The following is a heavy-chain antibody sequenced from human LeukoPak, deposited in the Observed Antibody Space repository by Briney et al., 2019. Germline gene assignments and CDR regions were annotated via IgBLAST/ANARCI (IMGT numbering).Heavy chain of an antibody. CDR2: IWYDGSNK. Sequence: PGRPLRLSCAASGFTFSSYGMHWVRQAPGKGLEWVAVIWYDGSNKYYADSVKGRFTISRDNSKNTLYLQMNSLRAEDTAVYYCARDGDGGALFDYWGQGTLVTVSS. D-gene: IGHD3-16*01. CDR3: ARDGDGGALFDY. V-gene: IGHV3-33*01. CDR1: GFTFSSYG. J-gene: IGHJ4*02.